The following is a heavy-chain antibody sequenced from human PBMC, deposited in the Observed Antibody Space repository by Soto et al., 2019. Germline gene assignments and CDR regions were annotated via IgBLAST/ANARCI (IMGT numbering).Heavy chain of an antibody. CDR2: IKSQVDGGTV. D-gene: IGHD2-21*01. V-gene: IGHV3-15*01. CDR1: GFTFNGAW. CDR3: ARGYSVTYH. Sequence: PGGSLRRSCVASGFTFNGAWMTWVRQAPGRGPEWVGLIKSQVDGGTVHYAAPVKDRFTISRDDSKSVAYLQMNSLKTEDTGFYYFARGYSVTYHWVQGTLVTVSS. J-gene: IGHJ5*02.